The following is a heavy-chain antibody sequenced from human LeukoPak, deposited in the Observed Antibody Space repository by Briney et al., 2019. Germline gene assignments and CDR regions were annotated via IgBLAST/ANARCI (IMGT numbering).Heavy chain of an antibody. V-gene: IGHV3-30*02. CDR1: GFSFSGYG. Sequence: GGSLRLSCAASGFSFSGYGMHWVRQAPGKGLEWVAFIRYDGSNEYYADSVKGRFTISRDKSKNTLYLQMNSLRAEDTAVYYCASFDPTVTTGRPLFDPWGQGTLVTVSS. D-gene: IGHD4-17*01. CDR3: ASFDPTVTTGRPLFDP. J-gene: IGHJ5*02. CDR2: IRYDGSNE.